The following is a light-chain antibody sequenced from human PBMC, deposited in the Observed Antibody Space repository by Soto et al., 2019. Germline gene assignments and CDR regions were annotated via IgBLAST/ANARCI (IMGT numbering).Light chain of an antibody. CDR3: CSYVDSYTVV. Sequence: QSALTQPRSVSGSAGQSVTNSCTGTSSDFGAYNYVSWYQQHPGKAPKLMIYDVTERPSGVPDRFSGSKSGYTASLTISGLHADDEADYYCCSYVDSYTVVFGGGTKLTVL. J-gene: IGLJ3*02. V-gene: IGLV2-11*01. CDR1: SSDFGAYNY. CDR2: DVT.